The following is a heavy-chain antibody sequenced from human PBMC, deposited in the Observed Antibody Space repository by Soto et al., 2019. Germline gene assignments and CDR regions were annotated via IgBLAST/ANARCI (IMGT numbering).Heavy chain of an antibody. D-gene: IGHD3-10*01. CDR3: ARDRYYGSGTYYNFYSGMDV. V-gene: IGHV4-30-4*08. CDR2: IFHSGST. Sequence: PSETLSPTFTVSGASINSGDSYWSWIRQPPGKGREWIGNIFHSGSTYCTPSLQSRVTISLDTSKNHFSLKLSSVTPADTAVYYCARDRYYGSGTYYNFYSGMDVWGQGTTVTVSS. CDR1: GASINSGDSY. J-gene: IGHJ6*02.